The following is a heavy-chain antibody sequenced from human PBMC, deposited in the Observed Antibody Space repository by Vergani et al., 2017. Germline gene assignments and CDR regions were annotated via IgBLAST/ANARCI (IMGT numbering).Heavy chain of an antibody. CDR3: ARLKQQLATYYFDY. Sequence: EVQLVESGGGLIQPGGSLRLSCAASGFTVSSNYMSWVRQAPGKGLEWVSVIYSGGSTYYADSVQGRFTISRDNSKNTLYLQMNSLRAEDTAVYYCARLKQQLATYYFDYWGQGTLVTVSS. CDR2: IYSGGST. D-gene: IGHD6-13*01. CDR1: GFTVSSNY. J-gene: IGHJ4*02. V-gene: IGHV3-53*01.